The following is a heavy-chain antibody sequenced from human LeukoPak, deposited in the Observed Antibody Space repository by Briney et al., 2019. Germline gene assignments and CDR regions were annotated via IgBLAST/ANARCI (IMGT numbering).Heavy chain of an antibody. V-gene: IGHV3-23*01. J-gene: IGHJ4*02. CDR2: ISGSDGIT. D-gene: IGHD6-6*01. CDR3: AKGSSSSISARLNY. CDR1: GFTFKNYA. Sequence: QPGGSLRLSCAASGFTFKNYAMSWVRQAPGKGLEWVSGISGSDGITYYADSVKGRFTISRDNSNNTLYLQMSSLRAEDTALYYCAKGSSSSISARLNYWGQGTPVTVSS.